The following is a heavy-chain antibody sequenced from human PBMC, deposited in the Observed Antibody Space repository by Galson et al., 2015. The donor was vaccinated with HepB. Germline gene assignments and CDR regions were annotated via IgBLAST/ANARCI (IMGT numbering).Heavy chain of an antibody. Sequence: SLRLSCAASGFPFFTYAMIWVRQAPGKGLEWVSTISGSGSSTYYADSVKGRFTISRDNSKNTLYLQMNSLRAEDTAVYYCAKPLLRDFAVSLMEVWGQGTTVTVSS. J-gene: IGHJ6*02. CDR3: AKPLLRDFAVSLMEV. CDR1: GFPFFTYA. D-gene: IGHD3-9*01. CDR2: ISGSGSST. V-gene: IGHV3-23*01.